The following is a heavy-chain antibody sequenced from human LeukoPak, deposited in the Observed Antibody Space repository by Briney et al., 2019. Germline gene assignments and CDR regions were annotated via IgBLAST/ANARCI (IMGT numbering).Heavy chain of an antibody. D-gene: IGHD3-16*02. V-gene: IGHV4-59*08. Sequence: SETLSLTCTVSGGSISSYYWSWIRQPPGKGLEWIGYIYYTGSTNYNPSLNSRVTISVDTSKNRFSLTLRSVTAADTAVYYCSRHSHVWGSSRPTFHHWGQGTLVTVSS. J-gene: IGHJ4*02. CDR2: IYYTGST. CDR1: GGSISSYY. CDR3: SRHSHVWGSSRPTFHH.